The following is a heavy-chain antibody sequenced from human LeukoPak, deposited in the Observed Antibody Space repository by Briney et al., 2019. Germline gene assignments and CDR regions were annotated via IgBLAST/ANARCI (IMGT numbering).Heavy chain of an antibody. CDR1: GFTVSSNY. J-gene: IGHJ5*02. CDR2: IYSGGST. D-gene: IGHD3-10*01. Sequence: PGGSLRLSCAASGFTVSSNYMSWVRQAPGKGLEWVSVIYSGGSTYYADSVKGRFTISRDNSKNTLYLQMNSLRAEDTAVYYCASARGVRYNWFDPWGQGTLVTVSS. V-gene: IGHV3-53*01. CDR3: ASARGVRYNWFDP.